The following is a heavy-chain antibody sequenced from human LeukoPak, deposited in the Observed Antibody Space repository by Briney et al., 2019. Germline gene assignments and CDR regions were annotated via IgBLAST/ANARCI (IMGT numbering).Heavy chain of an antibody. V-gene: IGHV4-34*01. CDR1: GGSISSGGYS. CDR3: TRGHLGATEDY. J-gene: IGHJ4*02. Sequence: SETLSLTCAVSGGSISSGGYSWSWIRQPPGNGLEWIGEINHSGSTNYNPSRKSRVTISVDTSKNQFSLKLSSVTAADTAVYYCTRGHLGATEDYWGQGTLVTVSS. CDR2: INHSGST. D-gene: IGHD1-26*01.